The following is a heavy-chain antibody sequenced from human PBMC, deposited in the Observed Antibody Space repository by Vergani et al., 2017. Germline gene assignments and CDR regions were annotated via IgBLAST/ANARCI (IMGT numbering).Heavy chain of an antibody. D-gene: IGHD2-2*01. Sequence: EVQLVQSGAEVKTPGESLKISCKGSGYSFTRYWIGWVRQMPRKGVEWMGIIYPGDSDTRYSPSFQGQVTISADKSISTAYLQWSSLKASDTAMYYCARPSSRVVPAASLDYWGQGTLVTVSS. V-gene: IGHV5-51*03. CDR3: ARPSSRVVPAASLDY. CDR2: IYPGDSDT. J-gene: IGHJ4*02. CDR1: GYSFTRYW.